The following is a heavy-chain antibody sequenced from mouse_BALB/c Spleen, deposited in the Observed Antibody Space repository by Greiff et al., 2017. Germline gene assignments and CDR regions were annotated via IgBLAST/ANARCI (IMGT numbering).Heavy chain of an antibody. CDR2: IYPGGGYT. V-gene: IGHV1-63*02. D-gene: IGHD4-1*01. CDR1: GYTFTNYW. CDR3: AKETGTRYFDV. Sequence: VQLQESGAELVRPGTSVKISCKASGYTFTNYWLGWVKQRPGHGLEWIGDIYPGGGYTNYNEKFKGKATLTADTSSSTAYMQLSSLTSEDSAVYFCAKETGTRYFDVWGAGTTVTVSS. J-gene: IGHJ1*01.